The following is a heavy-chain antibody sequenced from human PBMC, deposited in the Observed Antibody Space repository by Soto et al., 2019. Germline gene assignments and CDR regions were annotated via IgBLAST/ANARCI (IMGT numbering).Heavy chain of an antibody. V-gene: IGHV1-69*19. CDR2: ISPMFGAA. J-gene: IGHJ4*02. D-gene: IGHD3-10*01. Sequence: QVQLVQSGAEMKKPGSSVKVSCQSSGGTFNTYAMNWVRQAPGQGPEWMGDISPMFGAANYAPKFQGRVTITAHESTGTSYMQLTSLTSEDTALYFCAREVQVHTPAFAYWGQGTLVTVSS. CDR1: GGTFNTYA. CDR3: AREVQVHTPAFAY.